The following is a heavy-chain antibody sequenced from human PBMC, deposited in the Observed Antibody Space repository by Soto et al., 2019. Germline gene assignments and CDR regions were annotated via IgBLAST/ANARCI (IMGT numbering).Heavy chain of an antibody. CDR2: IHYSGRT. J-gene: IGHJ5*02. CDR3: ARYYFDSSGYSNWFDP. Sequence: SETLSLTCAVSGGSITSGAYYWTWIRQHPGKGLEWIAYIHYSGRTYYNPSLKSRVTISVDTSNNQFSLKLSSVTAADTAVYYCARYYFDSSGYSNWFDPWDQGTLVTFS. V-gene: IGHV4-31*11. D-gene: IGHD3-22*01. CDR1: GGSITSGAYY.